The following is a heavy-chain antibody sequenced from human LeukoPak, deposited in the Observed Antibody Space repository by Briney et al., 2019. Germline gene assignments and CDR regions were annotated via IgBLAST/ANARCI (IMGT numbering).Heavy chain of an antibody. CDR3: VREGFQDAFDI. CDR1: GFTFSSYE. V-gene: IGHV3-48*03. CDR2: IHSSGTVI. Sequence: GGSLRLSCAASGFTFSSYEMNWVRQAPGKGLEWLAYIHSSGTVIHYADSVKGRFTIFRDNARNSLYLEMNNLRVEDTAVYYCVREGFQDAFDIWGQGTKVTVSS. D-gene: IGHD2-15*01. J-gene: IGHJ3*02.